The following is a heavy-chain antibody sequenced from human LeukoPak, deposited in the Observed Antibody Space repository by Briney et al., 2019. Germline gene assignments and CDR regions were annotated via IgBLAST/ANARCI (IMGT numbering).Heavy chain of an antibody. CDR1: GGTFSSYT. V-gene: IGHV1-69*02. CDR3: ARYPRTTVTRGYYGMDV. CDR2: SIPILGIA. Sequence: SVKVSCKASGGTFSSYTISWVRQAPGQGLEWRGRSIPILGIANYAQKFQGRVTITADKSTSTAYMELSSLRSEDTAVYYCARYPRTTVTRGYYGMDVWGQGTTVTVSS. J-gene: IGHJ6*02. D-gene: IGHD4-11*01.